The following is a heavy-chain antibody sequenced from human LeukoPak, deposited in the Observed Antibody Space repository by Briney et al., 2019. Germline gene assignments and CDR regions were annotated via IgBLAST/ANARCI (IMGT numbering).Heavy chain of an antibody. CDR3: AKEAARLFYFDY. D-gene: IGHD6-6*01. CDR2: IYSGGST. CDR1: GFTVSSNY. J-gene: IGHJ4*02. Sequence: GGSLRLSCAASGFTVSSNYMSWVRQAPGKGLEWVSVIYSGGSTYYADSVKGRFTISRDNSKNTLYLQMNSLRAEDTAVYYCAKEAARLFYFDYWGQGTLVTVSS. V-gene: IGHV3-53*05.